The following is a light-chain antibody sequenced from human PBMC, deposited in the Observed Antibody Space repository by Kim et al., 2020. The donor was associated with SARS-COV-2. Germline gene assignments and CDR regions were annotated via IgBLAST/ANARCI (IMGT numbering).Light chain of an antibody. CDR2: DVN. V-gene: IGLV2-8*01. CDR3: AAWDDSLNGWV. J-gene: IGLJ3*02. CDR1: SSDVGYYNY. Sequence: QSVVTQPPSASGSPGQSVTISCAGTSSDVGYYNYVSWYQHHPGKAPKLMIYDVNKRPSGVPDRISGSKSGTSASLAISGLQSEDEADYYCAAWDDSLNGWVFGGGTQLTVL.